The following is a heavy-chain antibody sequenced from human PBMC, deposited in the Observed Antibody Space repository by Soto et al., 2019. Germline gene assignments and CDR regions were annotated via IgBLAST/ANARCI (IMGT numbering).Heavy chain of an antibody. D-gene: IGHD3-22*01. J-gene: IGHJ5*02. CDR3: ARVKGSGYHNWFDP. Sequence: ASVQVSCKASGSTFPSYGISWVRQAQGQGLEWMGWISAYNGNTNYAQKLQGRVTMTTDTSTSTAYMELRSLRSDDTAVYYCARVKGSGYHNWFDPWGQGTLVTVSS. V-gene: IGHV1-18*01. CDR1: GSTFPSYG. CDR2: ISAYNGNT.